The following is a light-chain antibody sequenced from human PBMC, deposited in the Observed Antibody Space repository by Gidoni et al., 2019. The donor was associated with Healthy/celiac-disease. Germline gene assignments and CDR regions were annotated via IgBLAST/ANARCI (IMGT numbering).Light chain of an antibody. J-gene: IGKJ4*01. CDR2: GAS. Sequence: DIVLTQSPGTLSLSPGERATLSCRASQIISSSYLDGYQQKPGQAPRLLIYGASSRATGIPDRFSGSGAGTDFTLTISRLEPEDFAVYYCQQYGSSLLTFGGGTKVEIK. CDR1: QIISSSY. V-gene: IGKV3-20*01. CDR3: QQYGSSLLT.